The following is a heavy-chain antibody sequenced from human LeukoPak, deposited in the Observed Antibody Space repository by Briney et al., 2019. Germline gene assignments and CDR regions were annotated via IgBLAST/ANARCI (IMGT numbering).Heavy chain of an antibody. Sequence: GESLKISCKGSGYRFSNYWIAWVRQMPGKGLEWMGIIYPGDSDTSYSPSFQGQVTISVDRSISTAYLQWSSLKASDTAMYYCARIPGYSGSYGAFDIWGQGTMVTVSS. CDR2: IYPGDSDT. D-gene: IGHD1-26*01. V-gene: IGHV5-51*01. CDR1: GYRFSNYW. CDR3: ARIPGYSGSYGAFDI. J-gene: IGHJ3*02.